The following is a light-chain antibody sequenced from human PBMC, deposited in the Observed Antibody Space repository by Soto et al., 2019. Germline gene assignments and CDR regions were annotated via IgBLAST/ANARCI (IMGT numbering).Light chain of an antibody. CDR2: AAS. Sequence: DIQMTQTPSSLSASVGDRFTITCLASQSISSYLNWYQQKPGKAPKLLIYAASSLQSGVPSRFSGSGSGTDFTLTISSLQPEDFATYYCLQDYTYPWTFGQGTMVDIK. CDR3: LQDYTYPWT. V-gene: IGKV1-39*01. J-gene: IGKJ1*01. CDR1: QSISSY.